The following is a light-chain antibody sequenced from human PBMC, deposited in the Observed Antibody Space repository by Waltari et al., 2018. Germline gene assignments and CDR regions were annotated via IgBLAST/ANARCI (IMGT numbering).Light chain of an antibody. V-gene: IGKV3-20*01. CDR2: GAS. Sequence: EIVLTQSPGTLSLSPGERATLSCRASQTVRTTYLAWYQQKPGQAPPLLIYGASRRASGSPDRFSGSGSGTDFSLTISSLEPEDFAVYYCQQYDISPLTFGGGTKVEIK. J-gene: IGKJ4*01. CDR1: QTVRTTY. CDR3: QQYDISPLT.